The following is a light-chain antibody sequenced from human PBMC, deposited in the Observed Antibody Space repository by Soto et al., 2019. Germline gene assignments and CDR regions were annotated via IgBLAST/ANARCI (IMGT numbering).Light chain of an antibody. Sequence: EIVLTQSPGTLSLSTGERATLSCRASQSVNSNYLAWYQQKPGQAPRLLIYGASSRATGVPNRFSGSGSGTDFTLTISSLEPEDFAVYYCHQYGLSPRHPFGQGTKLEIK. CDR1: QSVNSNY. V-gene: IGKV3-20*01. CDR2: GAS. J-gene: IGKJ2*01. CDR3: HQYGLSPRHP.